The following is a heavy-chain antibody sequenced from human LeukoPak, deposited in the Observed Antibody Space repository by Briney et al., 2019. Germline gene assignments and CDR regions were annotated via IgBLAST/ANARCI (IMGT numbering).Heavy chain of an antibody. Sequence: SETLSLTCTVSGGSINTPNYYWGWIRQTPGKGLEWIGNIFYSGGTYYSPSLTSRVTISLDTSRNQFSLKLNSVTAADTAVYYCARGSRDGYDYPLDYWGQGTLVTVFS. V-gene: IGHV4-39*07. J-gene: IGHJ4*02. CDR2: IFYSGGT. CDR1: GGSINTPNYY. CDR3: ARGSRDGYDYPLDY. D-gene: IGHD5-24*01.